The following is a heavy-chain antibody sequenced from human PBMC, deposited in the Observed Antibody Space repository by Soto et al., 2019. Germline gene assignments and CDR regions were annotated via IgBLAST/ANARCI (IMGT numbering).Heavy chain of an antibody. CDR3: ASVGGFGATTIDY. J-gene: IGHJ4*02. V-gene: IGHV4-30-4*01. D-gene: IGHD3-10*01. CDR2: IYYSGST. Sequence: QVQLQESGPGLVKPSQTLCLTCSVSGGSISSGDYYWSWIRQPPGKGLEWIGYIYYSGSTYYNPSLKSRVTISDDTKKTQCSLKLSSVTDADTAVYYSASVGGFGATTIDYWGQGTLVTVSS. CDR1: GGSISSGDYY.